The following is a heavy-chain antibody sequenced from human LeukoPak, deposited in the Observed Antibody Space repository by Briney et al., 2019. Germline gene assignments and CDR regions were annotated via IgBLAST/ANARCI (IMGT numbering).Heavy chain of an antibody. CDR3: AKAHNWDHDAFDI. D-gene: IGHD1-20*01. J-gene: IGHJ3*02. CDR1: GLTFSSHA. Sequence: GGSLRLSCAASGLTFSSHAMSWVRQAPGKGLEWVSPISGSGGSTYYADSVKGRFTISRDNSKNTLYLQMNSLRAEDTAVYYCAKAHNWDHDAFDIWGQGTMVTVSS. V-gene: IGHV3-23*01. CDR2: ISGSGGST.